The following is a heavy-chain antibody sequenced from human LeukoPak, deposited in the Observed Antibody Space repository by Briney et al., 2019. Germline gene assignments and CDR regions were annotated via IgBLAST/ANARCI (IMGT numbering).Heavy chain of an antibody. CDR2: IYHSGST. Sequence: SESLSLTCTVSGYSISSGYYWGWIRQPPGKGLEWIGSIYHSGSTYYNPSLKSRVTISVDTSKNQFSLKLSSVTAADTAVYYCAASSWYQDYWGQGTLVTVSS. D-gene: IGHD6-13*01. CDR1: GYSISSGYY. J-gene: IGHJ4*02. V-gene: IGHV4-38-2*02. CDR3: AASSWYQDY.